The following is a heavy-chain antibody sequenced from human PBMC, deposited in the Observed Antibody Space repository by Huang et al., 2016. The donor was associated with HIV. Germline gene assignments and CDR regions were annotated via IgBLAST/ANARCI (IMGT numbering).Heavy chain of an antibody. J-gene: IGHJ3*02. CDR1: GFTFSGYG. CDR2: IADDGSNK. Sequence: QVQLVESGGGVVQPGRSLRLSCSASGFTFSGYGMHWVRQAPGKGLEWLALIADDGSNKYSADSVKGRVTFSRDNAKNTLYLKVNSVRLEDTAVYYCAKDNTGEDAFDIWGQGTMVLVSS. D-gene: IGHD7-27*01. CDR3: AKDNTGEDAFDI. V-gene: IGHV3-30*18.